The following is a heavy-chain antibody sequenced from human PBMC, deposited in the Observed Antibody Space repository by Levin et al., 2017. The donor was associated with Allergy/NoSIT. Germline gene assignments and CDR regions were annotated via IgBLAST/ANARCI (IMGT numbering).Heavy chain of an antibody. J-gene: IGHJ6*02. D-gene: IGHD6-13*01. CDR2: ISFDGSNK. Sequence: SCAASGFSFSTFAMNWVRQAPGKGLEWVALISFDGSNKYYGDSVKGRFTISRDNSKNTVYVQINSLRAEDTAVYYCAKDQQTFAHYYGMDVWGHGTTVTVSS. V-gene: IGHV3-30*18. CDR3: AKDQQTFAHYYGMDV. CDR1: GFSFSTFA.